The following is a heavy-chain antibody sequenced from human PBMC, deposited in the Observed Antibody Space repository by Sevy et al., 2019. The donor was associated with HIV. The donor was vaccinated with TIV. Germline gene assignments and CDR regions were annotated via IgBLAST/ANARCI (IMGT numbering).Heavy chain of an antibody. V-gene: IGHV3-72*01. D-gene: IGHD6-13*01. Sequence: GGSLRLSCAASGFTFSDHYMEWVRQAPGTGLEWVGRIRNKADSYTTEYAASVKGRFTISRDDSKNSLYLLMNSLKTEDTAVYYCATHAGIAAAGRVFDYWGQRTLVTVSS. CDR2: IRNKADSYTT. CDR1: GFTFSDHY. J-gene: IGHJ4*02. CDR3: ATHAGIAAAGRVFDY.